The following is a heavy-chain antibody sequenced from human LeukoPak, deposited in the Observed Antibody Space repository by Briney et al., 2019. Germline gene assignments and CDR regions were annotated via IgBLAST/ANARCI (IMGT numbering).Heavy chain of an antibody. CDR3: LRLKNNVYGVDY. Sequence: GRSLRLSCAASGFTFNNYAMHWVRQAPGKGPEWVSTISWDSSDIAYADSVKGRFFISRDNTKKYLYLQMNSLRAEDTALYSCLRLKNNVYGVDYSGQGTLVTVFS. V-gene: IGHV3-9*01. D-gene: IGHD5/OR15-5a*01. J-gene: IGHJ4*02. CDR1: GFTFNNYA. CDR2: ISWDSSDI.